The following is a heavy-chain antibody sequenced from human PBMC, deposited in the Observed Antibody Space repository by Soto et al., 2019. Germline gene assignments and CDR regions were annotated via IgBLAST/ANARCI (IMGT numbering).Heavy chain of an antibody. Sequence: PSETLSLTCTVSVGSISSGGYYWSWIRQRPGKGLEWIGYIYYSGSTYYNPSLKSRVTISVDTSKNQFSLKLSSVTAADTAVYYCARETMYYDYVWGTPNAIDYWGQGTLVTV. J-gene: IGHJ4*02. CDR3: ARETMYYDYVWGTPNAIDY. CDR1: VGSISSGGYY. D-gene: IGHD3-16*01. V-gene: IGHV4-31*03. CDR2: IYYSGST.